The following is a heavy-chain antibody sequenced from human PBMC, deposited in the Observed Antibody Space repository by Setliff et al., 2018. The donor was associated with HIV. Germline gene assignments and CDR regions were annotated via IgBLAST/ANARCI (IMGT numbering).Heavy chain of an antibody. J-gene: IGHJ5*01. CDR1: GYSINSDYY. CDR2: VYGSGST. CDR3: ARHPVVPPTMPTFNVFDS. D-gene: IGHD2-2*01. Sequence: SETLSLTCSVSGYSINSDYYWGWIRQSPGKGLQWIGHVYGSGSTSYNPSLKNRVVISVDRSEERFSLKMTSTTAADTALYYCARHPVVPPTMPTFNVFDSWGRGILVTV. V-gene: IGHV4-38-2*01.